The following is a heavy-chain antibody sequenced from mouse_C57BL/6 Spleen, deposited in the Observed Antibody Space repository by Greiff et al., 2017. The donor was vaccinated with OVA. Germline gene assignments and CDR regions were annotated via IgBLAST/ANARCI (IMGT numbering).Heavy chain of an antibody. Sequence: QVQLKESGAELVRPGASVTLSCKASGYTFTDYEMHWVKQTPVHGLEWIGAIDPETGGTAYTQKFKGKAILTADKSSSTAYMELRSLTSEDSAVYYCTRRANNYWYFDVWGTGTTVTVSS. CDR1: GYTFTDYE. V-gene: IGHV1-15*01. J-gene: IGHJ1*03. CDR2: IDPETGGT. D-gene: IGHD3-3*01. CDR3: TRRANNYWYFDV.